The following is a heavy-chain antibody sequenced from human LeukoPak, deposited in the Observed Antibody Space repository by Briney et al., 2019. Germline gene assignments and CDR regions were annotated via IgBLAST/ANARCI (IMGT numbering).Heavy chain of an antibody. V-gene: IGHV4-39*07. J-gene: IGHJ6*03. CDR3: ARDSMITFGGTHYMDV. Sequence: SETLSLTCTVSGGSISSSSYYWGWIRQPPGKGLEWIGSIYYSGSTYYNPSLKSRVTVSVGTSKNQFSLKLSSVTAADTAVYYCARDSMITFGGTHYMDVWGKGTTVTVSS. D-gene: IGHD3-16*01. CDR1: GGSISSSSYY. CDR2: IYYSGST.